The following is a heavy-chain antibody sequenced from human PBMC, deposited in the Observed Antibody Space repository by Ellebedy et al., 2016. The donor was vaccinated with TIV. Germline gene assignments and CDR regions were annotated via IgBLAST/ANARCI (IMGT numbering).Heavy chain of an antibody. V-gene: IGHV2-70*12. CDR2: IDWDDDK. Sequence: SGPTLVKPTQTLTLTCTFSGFSLSTRGMCVSWIRQPPGKALEWLTLIDWDDDKYYTTSLKTRLTISKGTSKNQVVLTMTNMDPVDTATYFCAHRGGTYLDAFDFWGQGTVVIVSS. CDR3: AHRGGTYLDAFDF. CDR1: GFSLSTRGMC. J-gene: IGHJ3*01. D-gene: IGHD1-26*01.